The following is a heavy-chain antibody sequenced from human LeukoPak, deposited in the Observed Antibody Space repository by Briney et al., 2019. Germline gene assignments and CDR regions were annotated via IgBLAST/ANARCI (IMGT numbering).Heavy chain of an antibody. CDR2: ISYDGSNK. CDR3: PRAAYDILTGYYNFYFDY. CDR1: GFTFSSYA. J-gene: IGHJ4*02. Sequence: GRSLRLSCAASGFTFSSYAMHWVRQAPGKGLEWVAVISYDGSNKYYADSVKGRFTISRDNSKNTLYLQMNSLRAEDTAVFYWPRAAYDILTGYYNFYFDYWGQGTLVTVSS. V-gene: IGHV3-30*04. D-gene: IGHD3-9*01.